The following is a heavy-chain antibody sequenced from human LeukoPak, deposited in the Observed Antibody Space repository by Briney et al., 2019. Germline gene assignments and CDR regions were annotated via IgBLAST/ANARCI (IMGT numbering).Heavy chain of an antibody. D-gene: IGHD6-13*01. J-gene: IGHJ4*02. V-gene: IGHV4-4*02. CDR2: VYHSVST. CDR3: ARMGGYAYSSSWYSYHHFDY. CDR1: GGSISSSYW. Sequence: SETLSLTCAVPGGSISSSYWWSWVRKPPGKGLEWIGEVYHSVSTNYYPSLKSRVNISIEKSKNQFSLKLSSVTAADTAVYYCARMGGYAYSSSWYSYHHFDYWGQGTLVTVSS.